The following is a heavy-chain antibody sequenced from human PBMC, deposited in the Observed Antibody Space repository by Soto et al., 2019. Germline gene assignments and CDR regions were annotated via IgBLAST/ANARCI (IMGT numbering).Heavy chain of an antibody. CDR1: GGSISSGCYY. D-gene: IGHD3-3*01. J-gene: IGHJ5*02. CDR3: ARDSVDTSFGVVISNWFDP. Sequence: PSETLSLTCTVSGGSISSGCYYWSRIRQHPGKGLEWIGYIYYSGSTYYNPSLKSRVTISVDTSKNQFSLKLSSVTAADTAVYYCARDSVDTSFGVVISNWFDPWGQGTLVTVSS. V-gene: IGHV4-31*03. CDR2: IYYSGST.